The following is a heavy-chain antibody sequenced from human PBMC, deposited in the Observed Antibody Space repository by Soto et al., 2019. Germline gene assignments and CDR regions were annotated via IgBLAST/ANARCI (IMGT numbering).Heavy chain of an antibody. V-gene: IGHV4-34*01. CDR1: VRSFSGYY. CDR2: INHSGST. D-gene: IGHD6-19*01. J-gene: IGHJ4*02. Sequence: SEPLCPTRAVYVRSFSGYYWGWIRQPPRKGLEWIADINHSGSTNYNPSLKSRVTISVDTSKNQFSLKLNSVTAADTAVYYCAREWISQWLVRKPPYYFDYWGQGTLVTVS. CDR3: AREWISQWLVRKPPYYFDY.